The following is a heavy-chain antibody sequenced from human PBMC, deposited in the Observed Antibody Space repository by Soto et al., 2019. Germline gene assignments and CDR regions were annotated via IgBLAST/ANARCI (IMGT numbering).Heavy chain of an antibody. CDR1: GFTFHGYT. CDR2: INWDGTNK. J-gene: IGHJ4*02. CDR3: AKEAGTIYFDY. Sequence: PWGSLRLSCAASGFTFHGYTMHWVRQAPGKGLEWVSLINWDGTNKYYADSVKGRFTISRDNGKNSLYLQMNSLRTEDTALYYCAKEAGTIYFDYWGQGALVTVSS. V-gene: IGHV3-43*01. D-gene: IGHD6-13*01.